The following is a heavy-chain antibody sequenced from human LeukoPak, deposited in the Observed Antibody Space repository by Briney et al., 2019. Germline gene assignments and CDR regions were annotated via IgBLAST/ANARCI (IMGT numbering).Heavy chain of an antibody. D-gene: IGHD5-24*01. J-gene: IGHJ4*02. Sequence: GVSLKISCKGSGDSFTTYWIAWVRQMPGKGLEWMVIIYPGDSDTRYSPSFQGQVTISADKSLSTAYLQWSSLKASDTAMYYCASYIGGYNKYYFDYWGQGTLVTVSS. CDR3: ASYIGGYNKYYFDY. CDR2: IYPGDSDT. CDR1: GDSFTTYW. V-gene: IGHV5-51*01.